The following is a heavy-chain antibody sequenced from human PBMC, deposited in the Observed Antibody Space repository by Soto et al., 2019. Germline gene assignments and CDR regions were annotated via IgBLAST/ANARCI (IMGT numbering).Heavy chain of an antibody. CDR2: ISAYNGNT. D-gene: IGHD3-22*01. CDR1: GYTFTSYG. Sequence: QVQLVQSGAEVKKPGASVKVSCKASGYTFTSYGISWVRQAPGQGLEWMGWISAYNGNTNYAQKLQGRVTMTTDTTTSTAYMELRRLGSDDTAVYYCARSGSQYYDSSGYYYPPDYWGQGTLVPVSS. CDR3: ARSGSQYYDSSGYYYPPDY. J-gene: IGHJ4*02. V-gene: IGHV1-18*01.